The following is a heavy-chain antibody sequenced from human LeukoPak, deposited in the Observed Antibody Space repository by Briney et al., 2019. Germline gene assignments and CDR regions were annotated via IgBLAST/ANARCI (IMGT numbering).Heavy chain of an antibody. V-gene: IGHV1-69-2*01. CDR2: VDPEDGET. CDR1: GYTFTGYY. Sequence: ASVKVSCKASGYTFTGYYMHWVRQAPGQGLEWMGLVDPEDGETIYAEKFQGRVTITADTSTDTAYMELSSLRSEDTAVYCCATDRRSIVVVTGGDAFDIWGQGTMVTVSS. J-gene: IGHJ3*02. D-gene: IGHD2-21*02. CDR3: ATDRRSIVVVTGGDAFDI.